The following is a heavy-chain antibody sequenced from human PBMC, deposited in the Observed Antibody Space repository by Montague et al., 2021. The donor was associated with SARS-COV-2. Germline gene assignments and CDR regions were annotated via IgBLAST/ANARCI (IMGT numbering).Heavy chain of an antibody. J-gene: IGHJ5*02. D-gene: IGHD3-22*01. V-gene: IGHV4-34*01. Sequence: SETLSLTCAVYGGSVSDYYWSWIRQPPGKGLEWIGEINHSGSTNYNPSLKSRVTTSADTSKNQFSLKLTSVTAADTAVYYCARGPCITRIVVVITDIWFDPWGQGTLVTVSS. CDR2: INHSGST. CDR3: ARGPCITRIVVVITDIWFDP. CDR1: GGSVSDYY.